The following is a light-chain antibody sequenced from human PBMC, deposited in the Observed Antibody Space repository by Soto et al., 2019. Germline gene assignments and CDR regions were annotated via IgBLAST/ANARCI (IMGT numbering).Light chain of an antibody. CDR1: PSVTNF. CDR2: GAF. Sequence: PRERAPLSCRASPSVTNFLAWYQQKPGQAPRLLIYGAFNRATGVPDRFSGSGSGTDFTLTISRLEPEDFAVYYCHQYDSWTFGQGTKVDI. V-gene: IGKV3-20*01. CDR3: HQYDSWT. J-gene: IGKJ1*01.